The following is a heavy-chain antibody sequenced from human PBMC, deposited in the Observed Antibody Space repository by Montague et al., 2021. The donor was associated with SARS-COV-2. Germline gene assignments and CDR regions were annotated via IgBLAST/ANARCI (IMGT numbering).Heavy chain of an antibody. Sequence: TLSLTCTVSGGSISSGSYYWSWIRQPAGKGLEWIERIYTSGTTDYSFSLKSRVTISVDTSKNQFSLKLTSVTAADTAVYYCARAHSGSWAHLDNWGREAWSPSPQ. CDR3: ARAHSGSWAHLDN. CDR2: IYTSGTT. CDR1: GGSISSGSYY. V-gene: IGHV4-61*02. J-gene: IGHJ4*02. D-gene: IGHD5-12*01.